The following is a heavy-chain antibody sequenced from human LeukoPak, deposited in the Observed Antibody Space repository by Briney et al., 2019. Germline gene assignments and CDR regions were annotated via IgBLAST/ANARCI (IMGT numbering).Heavy chain of an antibody. Sequence: GASVKVSCKASGYTFTSYDINWVRQATGQGLEWMGWMNPNSGNTGYAQKFQGRVTITRNTSISTAYMELSSLRSEDTAVYYCARAYSSGWYSYYYYMDVWGKGTTVTVSS. J-gene: IGHJ6*03. CDR1: GYTFTSYD. CDR3: ARAYSSGWYSYYYYMDV. V-gene: IGHV1-8*01. CDR2: MNPNSGNT. D-gene: IGHD6-19*01.